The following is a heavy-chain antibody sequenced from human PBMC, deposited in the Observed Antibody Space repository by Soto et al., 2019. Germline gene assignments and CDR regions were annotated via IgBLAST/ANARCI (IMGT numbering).Heavy chain of an antibody. CDR1: GGSISSGGYS. V-gene: IGHV4-30-2*01. Sequence: SETLSLTCAVSGGSISSGGYSWSWIRQPPGKGLEWIGYIYHSGSTYYNPSLKSRVTISVDKSKNQFSLKLSSVTAADTAVYYCARDTYYYDSSANWFDPWGQGTLVTVHS. CDR2: IYHSGST. J-gene: IGHJ5*02. CDR3: ARDTYYYDSSANWFDP. D-gene: IGHD3-22*01.